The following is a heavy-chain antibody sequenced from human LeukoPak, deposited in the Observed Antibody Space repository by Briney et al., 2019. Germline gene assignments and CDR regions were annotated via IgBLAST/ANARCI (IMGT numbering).Heavy chain of an antibody. CDR3: ARDSFDYVWRTYQAYYYYMDV. CDR2: ISSSSSYI. J-gene: IGHJ6*03. V-gene: IGHV3-21*01. D-gene: IGHD3-16*02. Sequence: PGGSLRLSCAASGFTFSSYSMNWVRQAPGKGLEWVSSISSSSSYIYYADSVKGRFTISRDNAKNSLYLQMNSLRAEDTAVYYCARDSFDYVWRTYQAYYYYMDVWGKGTTVTVSS. CDR1: GFTFSSYS.